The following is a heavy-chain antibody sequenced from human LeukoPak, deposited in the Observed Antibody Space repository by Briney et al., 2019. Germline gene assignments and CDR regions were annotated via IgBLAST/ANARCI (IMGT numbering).Heavy chain of an antibody. CDR1: GFTFSSYG. CDR3: ARASGSLTPFDY. Sequence: GGSLRLSCAASGFTFSSYGMHWVRQAPGKGLEWVAVISYDGSNKYYADSVKGRFTISRDNSKNTLYLQMNSLRAEDTAVYYCARASGSLTPFDYWGQGTLVTVSS. J-gene: IGHJ4*02. V-gene: IGHV3-30*03. D-gene: IGHD1-26*01. CDR2: ISYDGSNK.